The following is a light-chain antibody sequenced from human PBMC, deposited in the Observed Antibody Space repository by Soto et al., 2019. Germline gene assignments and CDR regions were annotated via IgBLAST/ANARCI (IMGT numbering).Light chain of an antibody. CDR1: QSISSY. CDR2: AAS. Sequence: DIQMTQSPSSLSASVGDRVTITCRASQSISSYLNWYQQKPGKAPKLLIYAASSLQSGVPSRFSGSGSGTEFSLTISSLQPDDSATYFCQQSYSTLRTFGQGTKVDIK. V-gene: IGKV1-39*01. J-gene: IGKJ1*01. CDR3: QQSYSTLRT.